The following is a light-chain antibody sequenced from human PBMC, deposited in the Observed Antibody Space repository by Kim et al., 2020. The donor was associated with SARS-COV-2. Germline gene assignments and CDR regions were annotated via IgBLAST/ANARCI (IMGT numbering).Light chain of an antibody. V-gene: IGLV6-57*03. J-gene: IGLJ3*02. CDR1: SGSIASNY. CDR3: QSYDSTNHWV. CDR2: ADK. Sequence: KTVTIACTPSSGSIASNYVQWYQQRPGSAPTTVIYADKQRPSGVPDRFSGSIDSSSNSASLTISGMRPEDEADYYCQSYDSTNHWVFGGGTQLTVL.